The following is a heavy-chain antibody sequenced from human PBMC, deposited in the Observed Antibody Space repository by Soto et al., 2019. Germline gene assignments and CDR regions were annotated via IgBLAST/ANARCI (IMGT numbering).Heavy chain of an antibody. J-gene: IGHJ5*02. CDR2: VSHDGTTK. CDR3: ARERDYGDNSGAP. Sequence: QVQFVESGGGVVQPGRSLRLSCAASGFTFSVYAMHWVRQAPGKGLEWVAVVSHDGTTKTHADAVKGRFTISRDNSKNTVYLQMNNLSAEDTAVYYCARERDYGDNSGAPWGQGTLVTVSS. V-gene: IGHV3-30-3*01. CDR1: GFTFSVYA. D-gene: IGHD4-17*01.